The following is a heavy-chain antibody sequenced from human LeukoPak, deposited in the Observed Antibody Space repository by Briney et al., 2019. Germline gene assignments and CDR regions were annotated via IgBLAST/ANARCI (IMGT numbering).Heavy chain of an antibody. CDR3: ARLGQWLAFDY. CDR2: ISSSSSTI. D-gene: IGHD6-19*01. J-gene: IGHJ4*02. CDR1: GFTFSSYS. V-gene: IGHV3-48*04. Sequence: GGSLRLSCAASGFTFSSYSMNWVRQAPGKGLEWVSYISSSSSTICYADSVKGRFTISRDNAKNSLYLQMNSLRAEDTAVYYCARLGQWLAFDYWGQGTLVTVSS.